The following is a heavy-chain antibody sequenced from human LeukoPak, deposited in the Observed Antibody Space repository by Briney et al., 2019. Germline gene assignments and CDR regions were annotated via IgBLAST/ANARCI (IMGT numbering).Heavy chain of an antibody. Sequence: GGSLRLSCAASGFTFSSYSMTWVRQAPGKGLEWVSYISSSGSTIYYADSVKGRFTISRDNAKSSLYLQMNSLRAEDTALYYCARPRSSPAAGTGDSAFDIWGQGTMVTVSS. J-gene: IGHJ3*02. CDR3: ARPRSSPAAGTGDSAFDI. CDR2: ISSSGSTI. CDR1: GFTFSSYS. D-gene: IGHD6-13*01. V-gene: IGHV3-48*04.